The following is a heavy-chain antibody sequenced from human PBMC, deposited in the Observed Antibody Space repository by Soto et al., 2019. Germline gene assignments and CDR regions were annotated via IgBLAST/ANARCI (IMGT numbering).Heavy chain of an antibody. J-gene: IGHJ3*02. CDR3: ARAHYYDSSGYYYAFDI. CDR2: IYSGGST. CDR1: GFTVSSNY. D-gene: IGHD3-22*01. V-gene: IGHV3-66*01. Sequence: GGSLRLSCAASGFTVSSNYMSWVRQAPGKGLEWVSVIYSGGSTYYADSVKGRFTISRDNSKNTLYLQMNSLRAEDTAVYYCARAHYYDSSGYYYAFDIWGQGTMVTVSS.